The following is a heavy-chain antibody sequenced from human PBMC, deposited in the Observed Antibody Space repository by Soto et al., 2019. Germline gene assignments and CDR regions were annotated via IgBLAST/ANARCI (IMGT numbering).Heavy chain of an antibody. D-gene: IGHD2-21*02. V-gene: IGHV4-30-4*01. CDR2: VYYTGST. CDR3: VRTARQGAVAPHWFDR. Sequence: SETLSLTCTVSGASIRSTDYYWSWIRQAPGKGLEWIGYVYYTGSTYYNPSLMSRLTISVDTSKDQFSLKLTSVTAAETAVYYCVRTARQGAVAPHWFDRWGQGTQVTVSS. J-gene: IGHJ5*02. CDR1: GASIRSTDYY.